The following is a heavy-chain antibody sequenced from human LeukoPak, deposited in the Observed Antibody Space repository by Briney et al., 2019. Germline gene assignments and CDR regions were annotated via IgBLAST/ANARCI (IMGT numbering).Heavy chain of an antibody. Sequence: PGGSLRLSCAASGFTFSIYSMNWVRQAPGKGLEWVSSISSSSSYIYYADSVKGRFTISRDNAKNSLYLQMNSLRAEATAVYYCARDLSPYAVVGTLFPEFDYWGQGTLVTVSS. D-gene: IGHD6-19*01. V-gene: IGHV3-21*01. CDR3: ARDLSPYAVVGTLFPEFDY. CDR1: GFTFSIYS. J-gene: IGHJ4*02. CDR2: ISSSSSYI.